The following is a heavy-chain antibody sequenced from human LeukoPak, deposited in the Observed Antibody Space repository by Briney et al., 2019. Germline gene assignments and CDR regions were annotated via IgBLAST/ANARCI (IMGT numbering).Heavy chain of an antibody. CDR2: INHSGST. D-gene: IGHD3-22*01. CDR3: ARRGSGYYRKSYFDY. J-gene: IGHJ4*02. CDR1: GGSFSGYY. V-gene: IGHV4-34*01. Sequence: TSETLSLTCAVYGGSFSGYYWSWIRQPPGKGLKWIGEINHSGSTNYNPSLKSRVTISVDTSKNQFSLKLSSVTAADTAVYYCARRGSGYYRKSYFDYWGQGTLVTVSS.